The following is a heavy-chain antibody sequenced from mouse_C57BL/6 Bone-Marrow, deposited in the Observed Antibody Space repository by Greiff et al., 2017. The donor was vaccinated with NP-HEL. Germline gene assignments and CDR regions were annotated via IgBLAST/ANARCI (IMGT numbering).Heavy chain of an antibody. D-gene: IGHD2-4*01. V-gene: IGHV1-64*01. Sequence: QVQLQQPGAELVKPGASVKLSCKASGYTFTSYWMHWVKQRPGQGLEWIGMIHPNSGSTNYNEKFKGKATLTVDKSSSTAYMQLSSLTSEDSAVYYCARGRLRRGAWFAYWGQGTLVTVSA. CDR2: IHPNSGST. J-gene: IGHJ3*01. CDR3: ARGRLRRGAWFAY. CDR1: GYTFTSYW.